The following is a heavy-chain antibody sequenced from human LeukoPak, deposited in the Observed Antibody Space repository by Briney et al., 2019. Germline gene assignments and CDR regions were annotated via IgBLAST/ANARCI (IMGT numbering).Heavy chain of an antibody. V-gene: IGHV1-69*05. CDR1: GGTFSSYA. CDR2: IIPIFGTA. D-gene: IGHD3-22*01. J-gene: IGHJ4*02. Sequence: SVKVSCKASGGTFSSYAISWVRQAPGQGLEWMGRIIPIFGTANYAQKFQGRVTITTDESTSTAYMELSSLRSEDTAVYYCARDGPGFYDSSGYTLDYWGQGTLVTVSS. CDR3: ARDGPGFYDSSGYTLDY.